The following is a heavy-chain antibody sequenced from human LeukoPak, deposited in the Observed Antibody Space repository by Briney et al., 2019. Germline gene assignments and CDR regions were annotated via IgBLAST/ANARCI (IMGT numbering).Heavy chain of an antibody. CDR1: GFIFSQYS. CDR3: ARDAGNSGYGCDL. V-gene: IGHV3-48*01. J-gene: IGHJ5*02. Sequence: SGGSLRLSCAASGFIFSQYSMNWVRQAPGKGPEWVSHIRSSSETFYADSVRGRFTISRDNARNSLYLQMNNLRGEDTAIYYCARDAGNSGYGCDLWGQGTLVTVSS. D-gene: IGHD5-12*01. CDR2: IRSSSET.